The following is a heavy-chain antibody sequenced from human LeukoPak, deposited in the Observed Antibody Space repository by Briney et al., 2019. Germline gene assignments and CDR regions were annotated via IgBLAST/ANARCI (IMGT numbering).Heavy chain of an antibody. CDR1: GGSISSYY. J-gene: IGHJ4*02. Sequence: PSETLSLTCTVSGGSISSYYWSWIRQPAGKGLEWIGRIYTSGSTNYNPSLKSRVTMSVDTSKNQFSLKLSSVTAADTAVYYCARGGARYYDILTGYYTEPFDYWGQGTLVTVSS. V-gene: IGHV4-4*07. CDR2: IYTSGST. D-gene: IGHD3-9*01. CDR3: ARGGARYYDILTGYYTEPFDY.